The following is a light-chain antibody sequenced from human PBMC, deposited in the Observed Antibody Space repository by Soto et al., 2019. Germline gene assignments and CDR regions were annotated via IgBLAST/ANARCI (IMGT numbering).Light chain of an antibody. CDR1: QSISSY. V-gene: IGKV3-11*01. CDR3: HQRNNWPQRIT. J-gene: IGKJ5*01. Sequence: EIVLTHSPNTLSLPPGLRSNLSCRASQSISSYLAWYQQKPGKATRLLIYDASSRATGIPDRLSGSGSGKDFTLTISRLETQAFAVYYCHQRNNWPQRITFGHGTRLEIK. CDR2: DAS.